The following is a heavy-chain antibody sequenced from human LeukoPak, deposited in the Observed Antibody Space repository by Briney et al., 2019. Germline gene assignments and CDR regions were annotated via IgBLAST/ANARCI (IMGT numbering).Heavy chain of an antibody. CDR1: GFTFSNYA. CDR2: ISGSGDTT. CDR3: GKRGYYDSSGYAPLSC. V-gene: IGHV3-23*01. Sequence: GGSLRLSCAASGFTFSNYAMSWVRQAPGKGLEWVSGISGSGDTTYHADSVKGRFTISRDNSKNTLFLQMNSLSVEDTAVYYCGKRGYYDSSGYAPLSCWGQGTLVTVSS. J-gene: IGHJ4*02. D-gene: IGHD3-22*01.